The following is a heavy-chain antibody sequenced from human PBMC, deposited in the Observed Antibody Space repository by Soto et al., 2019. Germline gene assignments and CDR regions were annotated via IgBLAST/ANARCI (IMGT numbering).Heavy chain of an antibody. CDR2: ISASGGST. CDR3: AKARTRSYAVALDI. Sequence: EVQLLESGGGLVQPGGSLRLSCAASGFTFNNYAMNWVRQAPGKGLEWVSSISASGGSTYYADSVRGRFTISRDNSKNTLYLQTNSLRAEDTAVYYCAKARTRSYAVALDIWGQGTLVTVSS. V-gene: IGHV3-23*01. CDR1: GFTFNNYA. D-gene: IGHD2-8*01. J-gene: IGHJ3*02.